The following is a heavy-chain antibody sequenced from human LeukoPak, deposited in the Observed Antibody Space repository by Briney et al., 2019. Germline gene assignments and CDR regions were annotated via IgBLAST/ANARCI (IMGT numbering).Heavy chain of an antibody. Sequence: GASVKVSCRASGYTFTSYGISWVRQAPGQGLEWMGWISAYNGNTNYAQKLQGRVTMTTDTSTSTAYMELRSLRSDDTAVYYCARDTHRYNWNCSWFDPWGQGTLVTVSS. D-gene: IGHD1-7*01. V-gene: IGHV1-18*01. CDR2: ISAYNGNT. J-gene: IGHJ5*02. CDR1: GYTFTSYG. CDR3: ARDTHRYNWNCSWFDP.